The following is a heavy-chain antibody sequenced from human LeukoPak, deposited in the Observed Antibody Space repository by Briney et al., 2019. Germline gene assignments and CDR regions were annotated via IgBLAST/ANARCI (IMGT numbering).Heavy chain of an antibody. CDR2: INHSGST. J-gene: IGHJ4*02. Sequence: SETLSLTCAVYGGSFSGYYWSWIRQPPGKGLEWIGEINHSGSTNYNPSLKSRVTISVDTSKNQFSLKLSSVTAADTAVYHCARGRPPTRVIDYWGQGTLVTVSS. CDR1: GGSFSGYY. V-gene: IGHV4-34*01. CDR3: ARGRPPTRVIDY.